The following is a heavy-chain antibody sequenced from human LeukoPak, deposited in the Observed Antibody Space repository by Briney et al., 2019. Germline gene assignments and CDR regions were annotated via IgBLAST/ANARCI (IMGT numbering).Heavy chain of an antibody. Sequence: GSSVKVSCKASGGTFSTYAISWLRQAPGQGLEWMGGIIPIYGIANYAQKLRGRVTITADESTSTSYMEVNGLRYEDTAVYYCAREATPQTSTLYYYYYYMDVWGNGTPVTVSS. V-gene: IGHV1-69*01. CDR1: GGTFSTYA. J-gene: IGHJ6*03. CDR3: AREATPQTSTLYYYYYYMDV. CDR2: IIPIYGIA. D-gene: IGHD1/OR15-1a*01.